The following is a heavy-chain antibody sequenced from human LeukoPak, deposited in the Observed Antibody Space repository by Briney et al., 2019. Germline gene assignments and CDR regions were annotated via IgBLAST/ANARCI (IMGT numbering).Heavy chain of an antibody. CDR1: GFTFSSYA. CDR2: ISYDGSNK. D-gene: IGHD6-13*01. Sequence: GRSLRLSCAASGFTFSSYAMHWVRQAPGKGLEWVAVISYDGSNKYYADSVKGRFTISRDNSKNTLYLQMNSLRAEDTAVYYCARDLYPGIAAAGNYFDYWGQGTLVTVSS. J-gene: IGHJ4*02. V-gene: IGHV3-30*04. CDR3: ARDLYPGIAAAGNYFDY.